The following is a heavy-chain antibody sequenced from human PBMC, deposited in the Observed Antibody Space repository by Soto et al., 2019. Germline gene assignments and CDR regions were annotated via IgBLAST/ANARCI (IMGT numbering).Heavy chain of an antibody. CDR2: IIPILGIA. D-gene: IGHD4-17*01. V-gene: IGHV1-69*02. J-gene: IGHJ4*02. CDR1: GGTFSSYT. Sequence: QVQLVQSGAEVKKPGSSVKVSCKASGGTFSSYTISWVRQAPGQGLEWMGRIIPILGIANYAQKFQGRVTITADKSTSTAYMELSSLRSEDTAVYYCARSRSGDYSTYFGYWGQGTLVTVSS. CDR3: ARSRSGDYSTYFGY.